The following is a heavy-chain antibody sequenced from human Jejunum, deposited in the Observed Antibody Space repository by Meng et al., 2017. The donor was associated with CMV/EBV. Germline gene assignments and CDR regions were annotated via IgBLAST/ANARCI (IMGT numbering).Heavy chain of an antibody. J-gene: IGHJ1*01. Sequence: ASGFIFSTPVMNWVRQGPGKGLEWVSTISANGGSANYADSVQGRFTISRDNSKNTLYLQMHSLRADDTAIYYCVTVYHAFWGSLGPWGQGTLVTVSS. CDR1: GFIFSTPV. D-gene: IGHD3/OR15-3a*01. CDR2: ISANGGSA. V-gene: IGHV3-23*01. CDR3: VTVYHAFWGSLGP.